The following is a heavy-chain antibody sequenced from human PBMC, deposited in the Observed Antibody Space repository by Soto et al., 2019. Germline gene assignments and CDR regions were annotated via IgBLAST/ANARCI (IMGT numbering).Heavy chain of an antibody. V-gene: IGHV6-1*01. CDR2: TYYRSKWYN. J-gene: IGHJ4*02. D-gene: IGHD1-26*01. Sequence: QVQLQQSGPGLVKPSQTLSLTCAISGDSVSSNTAAWNWIRQSPSRGLEWLGRTYYRSKWYNDYSVSVKSRTSINPDTTKNQLSLQLRSVTPEDAAVYYCARDRGGVGYWGQGTLVHVSS. CDR1: GDSVSSNTAA. CDR3: ARDRGGVGY.